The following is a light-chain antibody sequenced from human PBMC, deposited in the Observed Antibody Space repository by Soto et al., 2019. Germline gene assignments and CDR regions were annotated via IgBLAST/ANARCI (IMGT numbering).Light chain of an antibody. J-gene: IGLJ2*01. Sequence: QSVLTQPPSASGTPGQRVTTSCSGSRSNIGTNTVTWYQQLPGMAPKLLIHSNNQRPSGVPDRFSGSKSGTSSSLAISGLQSEEEADYYCAAWDVSFVVFGGGTKLTVL. V-gene: IGLV1-44*01. CDR3: AAWDVSFVV. CDR1: RSNIGTNT. CDR2: SNN.